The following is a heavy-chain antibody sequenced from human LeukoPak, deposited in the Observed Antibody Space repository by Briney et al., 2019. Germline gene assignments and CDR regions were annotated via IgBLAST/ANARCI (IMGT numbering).Heavy chain of an antibody. CDR2: VSGSNANT. V-gene: IGHV3-23*01. CDR1: GFTFNNYT. Sequence: GGSLRLSCAASGFTFNNYTISWVPQAPGKGLECVSAVSGSNANTYYADSVRGRFTFSRDNSKNTLYLQMNSLRAEDTAVYYCAKANVLGGGKYYFDSWGQGTLVTVSS. J-gene: IGHJ4*02. D-gene: IGHD2-21*01. CDR3: AKANVLGGGKYYFDS.